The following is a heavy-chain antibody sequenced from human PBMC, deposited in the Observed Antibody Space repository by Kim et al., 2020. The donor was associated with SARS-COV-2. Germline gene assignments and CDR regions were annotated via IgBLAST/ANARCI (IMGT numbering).Heavy chain of an antibody. CDR3: ARIAAADQYYYYYGMDV. D-gene: IGHD6-13*01. J-gene: IGHJ6*02. V-gene: IGHV3-66*01. Sequence: GGSLRLSCAASGFTVSSNYMSWVRQAPGKGLEWVSVIYSGGSTYYADSVKGRFTISRDNSKNTLYLQMNSLRAEDTAVYYCARIAAADQYYYYYGMDVWGQGTTVTVSS. CDR2: IYSGGST. CDR1: GFTVSSNY.